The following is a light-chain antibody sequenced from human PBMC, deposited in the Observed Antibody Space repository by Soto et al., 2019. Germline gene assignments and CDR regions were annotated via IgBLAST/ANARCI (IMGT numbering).Light chain of an antibody. Sequence: QSALTQPPSVSGSPGQSVTISCTGTSSDVGSYNRVSWYQQPPGTAPKLMIYEVSNRPSGVPDRFSGSKSGNTASLTISGLQAEDEADYYCSSYTSSSTLVFGEGTKVTVL. CDR3: SSYTSSSTLV. J-gene: IGLJ2*01. V-gene: IGLV2-18*02. CDR2: EVS. CDR1: SSDVGSYNR.